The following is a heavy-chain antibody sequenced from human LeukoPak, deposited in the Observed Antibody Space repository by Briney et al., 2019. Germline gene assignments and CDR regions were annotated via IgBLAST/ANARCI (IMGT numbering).Heavy chain of an antibody. Sequence: GGSLRLSCAASGFTVSSNYMSWVRQAPGKGLEWVSAIYSGGSTYYADSVKGRFTISRDNSKNTLYLQMNSLRAEDTAVYYCARDKSGIGYYYYYYMDVWGKGTTVTVSS. CDR2: IYSGGST. CDR3: ARDKSGIGYYYYYYMDV. J-gene: IGHJ6*03. CDR1: GFTVSSNY. V-gene: IGHV3-66*02. D-gene: IGHD3-10*01.